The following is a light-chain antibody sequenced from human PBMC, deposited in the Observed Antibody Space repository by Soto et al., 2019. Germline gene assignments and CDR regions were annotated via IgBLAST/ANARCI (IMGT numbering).Light chain of an antibody. CDR3: TSYTIYSTFL. CDR2: DVS. V-gene: IGLV2-14*01. Sequence: QSVLAQPASVSGSPGQSITISRTGTSSDVGGYNYVSWYQQHPGKAPRLMIYDVSNRPSGVSNRFSGSKSGNTASLTISGLQAEDEADYYSTSYTIYSTFLFGTGTKLTVL. J-gene: IGLJ1*01. CDR1: SSDVGGYNY.